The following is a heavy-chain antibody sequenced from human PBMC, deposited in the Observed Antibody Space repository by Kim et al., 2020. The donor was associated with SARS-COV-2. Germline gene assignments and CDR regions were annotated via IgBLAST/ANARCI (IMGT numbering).Heavy chain of an antibody. CDR1: GYTFTSYG. D-gene: IGHD5-12*01. CDR3: ARVAAFSTRGLGYGMIGAGLRGNWFDP. CDR2: ISAYNGNT. V-gene: IGHV1-18*01. J-gene: IGHJ5*02. Sequence: ASVKVSCKSSGYTFTSYGISWVRQAPGQGLEWMGWISAYNGNTNYAQKLQGRVTMTTDTSTSTAYMELRSLRSDDTAVYYCARVAAFSTRGLGYGMIGAGLRGNWFDPWGQGTLVTVSS.